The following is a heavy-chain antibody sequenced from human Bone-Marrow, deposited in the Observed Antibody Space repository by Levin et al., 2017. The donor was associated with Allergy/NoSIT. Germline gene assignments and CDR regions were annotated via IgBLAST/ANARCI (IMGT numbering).Heavy chain of an antibody. J-gene: IGHJ4*02. D-gene: IGHD6-19*01. CDR3: ASSRIEMAGQVFKY. Sequence: PSETLSLTCAVSGGSFSAYYWTWIRQPPGKGLEWIGEISHSGFTNYNPSLKSRVTISVDTSKNQFSLRLSSVSAADTAVYYCASSRIEMAGQVFKYWGQGTLVTVSS. CDR2: ISHSGFT. CDR1: GGSFSAYY. V-gene: IGHV4-34*01.